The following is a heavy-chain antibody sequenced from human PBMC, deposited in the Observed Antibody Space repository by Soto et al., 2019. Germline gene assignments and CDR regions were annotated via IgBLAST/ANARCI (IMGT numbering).Heavy chain of an antibody. V-gene: IGHV5-51*01. CDR1: GYSFTSYW. CDR2: IYPGDSDT. CDR3: ALHLYGGYANDYYYYYGMDV. J-gene: IGHJ6*02. Sequence: GESLKISCKGSGYSFTSYWIGWVRQMPGKGLEWMGIIYPGDSDTRYSPSFQGQVTISADKSISTAYLQWSSLKASDTAMYYCALHLYGGYANDYYYYYGMDVWGQGTTVTVSS. D-gene: IGHD5-12*01.